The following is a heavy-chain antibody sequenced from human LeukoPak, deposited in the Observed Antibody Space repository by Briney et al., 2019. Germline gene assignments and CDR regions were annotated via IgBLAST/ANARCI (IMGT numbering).Heavy chain of an antibody. CDR2: ISSSSSYI. V-gene: IGHV3-21*01. J-gene: IGHJ4*02. Sequence: GGSLRLSCAASGFTFSSYSMNWVRQAPGKGLEWVSSISSSSSYIYYADSVKGRFTISRDNAKNSLYLQMNSLRAEDTAVYYCARAPGYCSSTSCYGPVDYWGQGTLVIVSS. D-gene: IGHD2-2*01. CDR3: ARAPGYCSSTSCYGPVDY. CDR1: GFTFSSYS.